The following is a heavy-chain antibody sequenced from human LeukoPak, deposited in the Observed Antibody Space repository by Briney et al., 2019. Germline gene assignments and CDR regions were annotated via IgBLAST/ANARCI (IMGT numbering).Heavy chain of an antibody. J-gene: IGHJ2*01. Sequence: SETLSLTCTVSGYSIAHGFFWAWIRHPPGGGLEWIGSLYHSGTTYYNTSLKSRISTSVDTSKNQFSLKLRLVTAADTAVYYCARVEVPRDINGWYCDLWGRGTLVTLSS. CDR2: LYHSGTT. D-gene: IGHD2-2*01. CDR3: ARVEVPRDINGWYCDL. V-gene: IGHV4-38-2*02. CDR1: GYSIAHGFF.